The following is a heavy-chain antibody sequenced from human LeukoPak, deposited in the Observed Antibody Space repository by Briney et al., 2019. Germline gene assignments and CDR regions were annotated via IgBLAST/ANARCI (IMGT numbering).Heavy chain of an antibody. Sequence: GGSVRLSCVAFGFPFSSYAITWVRQAPGKGLEWVSSVRPEGDFIYYAASVRGRFKVSRDSSENTVYLQMNSLRVGDTAVYFCARDWFNQDTGIEIWGQGALATVS. CDR1: GFPFSSYA. CDR2: VRPEGDFI. J-gene: IGHJ4*02. CDR3: ARDWFNQDTGIEI. V-gene: IGHV3-23*01. D-gene: IGHD1-26*01.